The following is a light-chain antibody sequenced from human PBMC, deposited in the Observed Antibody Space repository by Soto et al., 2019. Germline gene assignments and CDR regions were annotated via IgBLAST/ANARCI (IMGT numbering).Light chain of an antibody. CDR1: QSISTY. CDR3: QQSYSTPHT. CDR2: TAS. Sequence: DIQLTQSPSSLSASVGDRVTITCRASQSISTYLNWYQQKPGKAPKLLIYTASSLQSGVPSRFGGSGSGTDFTLTINTLQPEDFATYYCQQSYSTPHTFGQGTKVEI. J-gene: IGKJ1*01. V-gene: IGKV1-39*01.